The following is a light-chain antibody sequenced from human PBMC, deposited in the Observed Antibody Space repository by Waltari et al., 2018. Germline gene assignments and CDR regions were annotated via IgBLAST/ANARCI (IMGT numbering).Light chain of an antibody. CDR1: QNISNW. CDR3: QQYNSWT. J-gene: IGKJ1*01. CDR2: KAS. Sequence: DIQMTQSPTTLYASVEDRVTITCRASQNISNWLAWYQQKPGKAPKLLIYKASSLESGVPSRFSGRGSGTEFTLTISSLQPDNFATYYCQQYNSWTFGQGTKVEVK. V-gene: IGKV1-5*03.